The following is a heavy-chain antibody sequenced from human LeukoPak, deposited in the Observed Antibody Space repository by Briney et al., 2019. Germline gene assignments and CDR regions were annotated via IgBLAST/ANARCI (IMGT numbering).Heavy chain of an antibody. CDR3: ARQGGSSWSYNWFDP. D-gene: IGHD6-13*01. V-gene: IGHV4-4*09. Sequence: PSETLSLTCTVSGGPISSYYWSWVRQPPGKGLEWIGYIYTSGSTNYNPSLKSRVTISVDTSKNQFSLKLSSVTAADTAVYYCARQGGSSWSYNWFDPWGQGTLVTVSS. CDR1: GGPISSYY. CDR2: IYTSGST. J-gene: IGHJ5*02.